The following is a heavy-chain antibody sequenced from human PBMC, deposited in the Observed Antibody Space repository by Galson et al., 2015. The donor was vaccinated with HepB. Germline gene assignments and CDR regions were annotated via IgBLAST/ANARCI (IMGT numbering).Heavy chain of an antibody. Sequence: SVKVSCKASGYTFTSYAMHWVRQAPGQRLEWMGWINAGNGNTKYSQKFQGRVTITRDTPASTAYMELSSLRSEDTAVYYCARDLGDDILTGYYIGWSDPWGQGTLVTVSS. CDR1: GYTFTSYA. CDR3: ARDLGDDILTGYYIGWSDP. J-gene: IGHJ5*02. V-gene: IGHV1-3*01. CDR2: INAGNGNT. D-gene: IGHD3-9*01.